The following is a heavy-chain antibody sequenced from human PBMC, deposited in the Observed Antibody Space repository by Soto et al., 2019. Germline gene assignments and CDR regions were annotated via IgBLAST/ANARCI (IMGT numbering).Heavy chain of an antibody. CDR1: GGSISSGGYY. J-gene: IGHJ6*02. CDR3: ARRLYYDSSGLEGGGMDV. V-gene: IGHV4-31*03. Sequence: SETLSLTCTVSGGSISSGGYYWSWIRQHPGKGLEWIGYIYYSGSTYYNPSLKSRVTISVDTSKNQFSLKLSSVTAADTAVYYCARRLYYDSSGLEGGGMDVWGQGTTVTVSS. CDR2: IYYSGST. D-gene: IGHD3-22*01.